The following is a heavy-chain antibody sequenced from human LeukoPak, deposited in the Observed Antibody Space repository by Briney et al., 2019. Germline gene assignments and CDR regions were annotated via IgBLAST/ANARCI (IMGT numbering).Heavy chain of an antibody. J-gene: IGHJ3*02. V-gene: IGHV4-38-2*01. CDR3: ARLKYSSSWYDAFDI. Sequence: PSETLSLTCAVSGYSISSGYYRGLIRPPPGKGLEWIGIIYHSWSTYYNPSLKSRVTISVDTSKNQFSLKLSSVTAADTAVYYCARLKYSSSWYDAFDIWGQGTMVTVSS. CDR2: IYHSWST. D-gene: IGHD6-13*01. CDR1: GYSISSGYY.